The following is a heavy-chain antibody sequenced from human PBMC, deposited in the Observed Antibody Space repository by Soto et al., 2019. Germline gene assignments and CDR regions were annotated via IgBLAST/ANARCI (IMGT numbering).Heavy chain of an antibody. CDR1: GFTFSSYA. CDR3: AKVLLYCSGGSCYSLDDAFDI. J-gene: IGHJ3*02. V-gene: IGHV3-23*01. D-gene: IGHD2-15*01. Sequence: EVQLLESGGGWVQPGGSLRLSCAASGFTFSSYAMSWVRQAPGKGLEWVSAISGSGGSTYYADSVKGRFTISRDNSKNTLYLQMNSLRAEDTAVYYCAKVLLYCSGGSCYSLDDAFDIWGQGTMVTVSS. CDR2: ISGSGGST.